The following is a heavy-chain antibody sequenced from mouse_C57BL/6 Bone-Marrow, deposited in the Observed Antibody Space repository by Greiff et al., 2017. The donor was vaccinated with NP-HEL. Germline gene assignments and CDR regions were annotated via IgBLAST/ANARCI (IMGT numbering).Heavy chain of an antibody. V-gene: IGHV6-3*01. CDR3: TTGNYAMDY. CDR1: GFTFSNYW. CDR2: IRLKSDNYAT. Sequence: DVQLVESGGGLVQPGGSMKLSCVASGFTFSNYWMNWVRQSPEKGLEWVAQIRLKSDNYATHYAESVKGRFTISRDDSKSSVYLQMNNLRAEDTGIYYCTTGNYAMDYWGQGTSVTVSS. D-gene: IGHD4-1*01. J-gene: IGHJ4*01.